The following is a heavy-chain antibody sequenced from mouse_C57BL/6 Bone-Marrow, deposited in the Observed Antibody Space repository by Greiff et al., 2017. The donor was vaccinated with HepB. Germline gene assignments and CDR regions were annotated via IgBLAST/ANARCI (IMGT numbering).Heavy chain of an antibody. Sequence: QVQLQQSGPGLVQPSQSLSITCTVSGFSLTSYGVHWVRQSPGKGLEWLGVIWSGGSTDYNAAFISRLSISKDNSKSQVFFKMNSLQADDTAIYYCARKRYYGRGWYFDVWGTGTTVTVSS. CDR2: IWSGGST. CDR3: ARKRYYGRGWYFDV. CDR1: GFSLTSYG. D-gene: IGHD1-1*01. J-gene: IGHJ1*03. V-gene: IGHV2-2*01.